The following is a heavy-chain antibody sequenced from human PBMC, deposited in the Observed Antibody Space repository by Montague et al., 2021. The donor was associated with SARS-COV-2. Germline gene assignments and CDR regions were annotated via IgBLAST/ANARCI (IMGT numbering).Heavy chain of an antibody. V-gene: IGHV6-1*01. Sequence: CAISGDSDSSNSAACNSIRQSPSLGFEWLGRTYYRSKWYNDYAVSVQSRITINPDTSKNQLSLQLNSVTPEATAVYYCARGSSGYYTPRPFDYWGQGTLVTVSS. CDR3: ARGSSGYYTPRPFDY. J-gene: IGHJ4*02. D-gene: IGHD3-22*01. CDR1: GDSDSSNSAA. CDR2: TYYRSKWYN.